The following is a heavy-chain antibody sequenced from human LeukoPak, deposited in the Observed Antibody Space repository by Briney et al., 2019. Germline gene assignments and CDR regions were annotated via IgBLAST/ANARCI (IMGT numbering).Heavy chain of an antibody. Sequence: ASVKVSCKASGYTFTSYHMHWVRQAPGQGLEWMGIINPSGGSTSYAQKFQGRVTMTRDMSTSTVYMELSSLRSEDTAVYYCARDQGWLQLCYWGQGTLVTVSS. J-gene: IGHJ4*02. D-gene: IGHD5-24*01. CDR3: ARDQGWLQLCY. CDR2: INPSGGST. CDR1: GYTFTSYH. V-gene: IGHV1-46*01.